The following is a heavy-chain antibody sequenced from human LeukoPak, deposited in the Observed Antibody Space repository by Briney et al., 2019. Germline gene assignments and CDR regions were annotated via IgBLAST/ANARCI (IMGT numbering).Heavy chain of an antibody. D-gene: IGHD3-10*01. CDR2: IYPGDSDT. CDR3: ARWVRGANFDY. CDR1: GYSFTSYW. J-gene: IGHJ4*02. Sequence: GESLKINCQGSGYSFTSYWIGWVRQMPGKGLEWMGIIYPGDSDTRYSPSLQGQVTISADKSISTAYLQWSSLKASDTAMYYCARWVRGANFDYWGQGTLVTVSS. V-gene: IGHV5-51*01.